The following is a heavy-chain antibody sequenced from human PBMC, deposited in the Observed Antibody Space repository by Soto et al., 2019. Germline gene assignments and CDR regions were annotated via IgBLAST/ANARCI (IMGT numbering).Heavy chain of an antibody. J-gene: IGHJ3*02. D-gene: IGHD2-15*01. CDR2: IYKDFT. Sequence: EVQLVESGGGLVQPGGSLRLSCVASGFTVTDIYMNWVRQAPGKGLEWVSVIYKDFTDYADFVKGRFSVTTDSSKNALYLQMYTQRAEDTAVYYCAREPRYYRGGSCSIMEDCFDIWGKGAMVTVYS. CDR3: AREPRYYRGGSCSIMEDCFDI. V-gene: IGHV3-66*01. CDR1: GFTVTDIY.